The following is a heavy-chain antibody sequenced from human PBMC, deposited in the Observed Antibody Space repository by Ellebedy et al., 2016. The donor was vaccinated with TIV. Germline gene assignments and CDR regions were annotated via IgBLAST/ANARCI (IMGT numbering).Heavy chain of an antibody. V-gene: IGHV3-23*01. CDR2: ISATGSST. CDR3: ARSAGGPINMARGVITQSYYLDY. J-gene: IGHJ4*02. Sequence: GESLKISXAASAFSRYGMSWVRQAPGKGLQWVSGISATGSSTYYADSVRGRFTISRDNSKNTLYLQMNSLRAEDTALYYCARSAGGPINMARGVITQSYYLDYWGQGTLVTVSS. D-gene: IGHD3-10*01. CDR1: AFSRYG.